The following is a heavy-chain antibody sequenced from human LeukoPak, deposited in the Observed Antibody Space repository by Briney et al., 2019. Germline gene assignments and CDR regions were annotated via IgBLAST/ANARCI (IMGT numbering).Heavy chain of an antibody. D-gene: IGHD6-19*01. CDR2: ISAYNGNT. CDR3: ARVEFSSGWYLVVNWFDP. Sequence: GASVKVSCKASGYTFTSYGISWVRQAPGQGLEWMGWISAYNGNTNYAQKLQGRVTRTTDTSTSTAYMELRSLRSDDTAVYYCARVEFSSGWYLVVNWFDPRGQGTLVTVSS. J-gene: IGHJ5*02. CDR1: GYTFTSYG. V-gene: IGHV1-18*01.